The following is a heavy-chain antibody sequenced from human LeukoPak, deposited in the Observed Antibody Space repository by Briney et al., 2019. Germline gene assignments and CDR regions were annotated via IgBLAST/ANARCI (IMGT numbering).Heavy chain of an antibody. CDR3: ARDRGYSTFDI. V-gene: IGHV3-11*05. CDR2: ISGSSTYT. Sequence: GGSLRLSCASSGFTFSDYYMSWIRQAPGKGLEWVSHISGSSTYTNYADSVKGRFTISRDNANNSLYLQMNSLRAEDTAVYYCARDRGYSTFDIWGQGTIVTVSS. J-gene: IGHJ3*02. D-gene: IGHD5-18*01. CDR1: GFTFSDYY.